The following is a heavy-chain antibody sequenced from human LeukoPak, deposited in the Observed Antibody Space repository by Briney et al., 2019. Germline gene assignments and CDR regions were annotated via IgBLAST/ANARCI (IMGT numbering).Heavy chain of an antibody. V-gene: IGHV1-3*01. CDR3: ATYDILTGYYIRRVYHWFDP. CDR2: INAGNGNT. J-gene: IGHJ5*02. D-gene: IGHD3-9*01. CDR1: GYTFTSYA. Sequence: ASVKVSCKASGYTFTSYAMYWVRQAPGQRLEWMGWINAGNGNTKYSQKFQGRVTMTEDTSTDTAYMELSSLRSEDTAVYYCATYDILTGYYIRRVYHWFDPWGQGTLVTVSS.